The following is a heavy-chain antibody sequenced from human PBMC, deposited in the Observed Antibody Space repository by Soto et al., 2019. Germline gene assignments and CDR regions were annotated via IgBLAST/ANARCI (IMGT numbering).Heavy chain of an antibody. D-gene: IGHD4-17*01. Sequence: GGSLRLSCAASGFTFDDYAMHWVRQAPGKGLEWVSLISGDGGSTYYADSVKGRFTISRDNSKNSLYLQMNSLRTEDTALYYCAKDSGSDYGDYYYGMDVWGQGTTVTVSS. CDR3: AKDSGSDYGDYYYGMDV. J-gene: IGHJ6*02. CDR2: ISGDGGST. CDR1: GFTFDDYA. V-gene: IGHV3-43*02.